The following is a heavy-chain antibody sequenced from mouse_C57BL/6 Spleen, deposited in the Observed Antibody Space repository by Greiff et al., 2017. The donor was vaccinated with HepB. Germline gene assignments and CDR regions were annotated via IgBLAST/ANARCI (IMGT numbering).Heavy chain of an antibody. Sequence: DVQLQESGPGLVKPSQSLSLTCSVTGYSITSGYYWNWIRQFPGNKLEWMGYISYDGSNNYNPSLKNRISITRDTSKNQFFLKLNSVTTEDTATYYCAREERDYYGCFAYWGQGTLVTVSA. D-gene: IGHD2-1*01. J-gene: IGHJ3*01. V-gene: IGHV3-6*01. CDR1: GYSITSGYY. CDR3: AREERDYYGCFAY. CDR2: ISYDGSN.